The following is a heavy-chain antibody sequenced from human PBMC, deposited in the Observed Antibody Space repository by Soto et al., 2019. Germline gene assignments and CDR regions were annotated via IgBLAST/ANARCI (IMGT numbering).Heavy chain of an antibody. J-gene: IGHJ6*03. CDR2: VYYTGST. V-gene: IGHV4-59*08. Sequence: PSETLSLTCTVSGGSISNFYWSWIRQPPGKGLEWIGYVYYTGSTSYNPSLKRRVTFSADSSRGQFSLRLNSVTAADTAVYYCASVVLGPALCADSVMDYYYYMDVWGQGTTVTVSS. CDR1: GGSISNFY. D-gene: IGHD2-21*01. CDR3: ASVVLGPALCADSVMDYYYYMDV.